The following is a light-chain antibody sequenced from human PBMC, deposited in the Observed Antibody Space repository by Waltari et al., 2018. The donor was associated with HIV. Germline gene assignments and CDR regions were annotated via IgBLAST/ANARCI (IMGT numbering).Light chain of an antibody. CDR2: DVS. J-gene: IGKJ3*01. CDR1: QDISNH. CDR3: HQYDNLPPT. Sequence: DIQMPQSPSSLSASVGDRVTITCQASQDISNHLNWYQQKPGKAPKFLIYDVSNLEIAVPSRFSGSGSGTDFTFTISSLQPEDIATYYCHQYDNLPPTFGPGTKVNIK. V-gene: IGKV1-33*01.